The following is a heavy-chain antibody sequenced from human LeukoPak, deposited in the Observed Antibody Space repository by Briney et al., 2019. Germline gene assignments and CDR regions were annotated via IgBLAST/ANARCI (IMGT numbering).Heavy chain of an antibody. CDR1: GYTFTSYD. V-gene: IGHV1-8*01. D-gene: IGHD2-2*01. Sequence: ASVKVSCKASGYTFTSYDINWVRQATGQGLEWMGWMNPNSGNTGYAQKFQGRVTMTRDTSISTAYMELSRLTSDDTAVYYCVRVGHPTDIVLVPAAHSDLGTFDYWGQGTLVTVSS. CDR2: MNPNSGNT. CDR3: VRVGHPTDIVLVPAAHSDLGTFDY. J-gene: IGHJ4*02.